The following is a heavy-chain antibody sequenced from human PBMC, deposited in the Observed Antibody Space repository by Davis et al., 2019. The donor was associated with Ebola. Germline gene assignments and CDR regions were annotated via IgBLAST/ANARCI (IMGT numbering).Heavy chain of an antibody. CDR3: ARTYPGMFDY. Sequence: ASVKVTCNASGYTFSSYDINCVRQATGQGLEWMGWMNPNSGNTGYAQKFQGRVTITRSTSISTAYMELSSLTSEDTAVYYCARTYPGMFDYWGQGTLVTVSS. CDR2: MNPNSGNT. D-gene: IGHD6-13*01. CDR1: GYTFSSYD. J-gene: IGHJ4*02. V-gene: IGHV1-8*03.